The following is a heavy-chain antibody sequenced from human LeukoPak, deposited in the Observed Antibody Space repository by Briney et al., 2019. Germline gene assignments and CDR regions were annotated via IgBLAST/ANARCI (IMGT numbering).Heavy chain of an antibody. J-gene: IGHJ4*02. CDR2: ISGSGGST. V-gene: IGHV3-23*01. CDR3: AKVSSGYWYYFDY. CDR1: GFTFSSYA. D-gene: IGHD3-22*01. Sequence: GGSLRLSCAASGFTFSSYAMSWVRQAPGKGLEWVSAISGSGGSTYYADSVKGRFTISRDNSKNTLYLQMNGLRAEDTAVYYCAKVSSGYWYYFDYWGQGTLVTVSS.